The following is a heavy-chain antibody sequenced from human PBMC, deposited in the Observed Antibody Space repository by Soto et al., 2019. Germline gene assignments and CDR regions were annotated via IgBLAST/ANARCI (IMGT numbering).Heavy chain of an antibody. CDR3: ASALPADGMDV. CDR1: GGSFSGYY. Sequence: QVQLQQWGAGLLKPSETLSLTCAVYGGSFSGYYWSWIRQPPGKGLEWIGEINHSGSTNYNPSLKSRVTISVDTSKNQFSLKLSSVTAADTAVYYCASALPADGMDVWGQGTTVTVSS. CDR2: INHSGST. J-gene: IGHJ6*02. V-gene: IGHV4-34*01.